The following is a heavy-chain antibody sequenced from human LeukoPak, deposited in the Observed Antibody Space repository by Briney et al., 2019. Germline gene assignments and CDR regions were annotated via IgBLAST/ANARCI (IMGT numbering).Heavy chain of an antibody. J-gene: IGHJ6*02. Sequence: PSETLSLTCTVSGGSISSSSYYWGWIRQPPGKGLEWIGGIYYSGSTYYNPSLKSRVTISVDTSKNQFSLKLSSVTAADTAVYYCARVWVVPAPGGMDVWGQGTTVTVSS. CDR1: GGSISSSSYY. V-gene: IGHV4-39*07. CDR2: IYYSGST. D-gene: IGHD2-2*01. CDR3: ARVWVVPAPGGMDV.